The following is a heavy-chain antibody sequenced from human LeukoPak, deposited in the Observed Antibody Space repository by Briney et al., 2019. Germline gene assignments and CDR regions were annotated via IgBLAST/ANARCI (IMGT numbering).Heavy chain of an antibody. V-gene: IGHV3-9*03. CDR2: ISWNSGSI. Sequence: PGRSLRLYCAASGFTFDDYAMHWVRQAPGKGLEWVSGISWNSGSIGYADSVKGRFTISRDNAKNSLYLQMNSLRAEDMALYYCAKDRYQLLFYYFDYWGQGTLVTVSS. CDR1: GFTFDDYA. J-gene: IGHJ4*02. CDR3: AKDRYQLLFYYFDY. D-gene: IGHD2-2*01.